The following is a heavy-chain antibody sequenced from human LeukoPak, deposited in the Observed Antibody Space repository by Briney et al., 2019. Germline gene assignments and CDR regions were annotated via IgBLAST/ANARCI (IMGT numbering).Heavy chain of an antibody. CDR2: IKEDGSEK. CDR3: ARANSFDI. Sequence: PGGSLRPSCAASGFTFSNYWMSWVRQAPGKRLEWVANIKEDGSEKYYVDSVKGRFTISRDNAKNSLYLQMNSLRAEDTAVYYCARANSFDIWGQGTMVTVSS. CDR1: GFTFSNYW. J-gene: IGHJ3*02. D-gene: IGHD5-24*01. V-gene: IGHV3-7*05.